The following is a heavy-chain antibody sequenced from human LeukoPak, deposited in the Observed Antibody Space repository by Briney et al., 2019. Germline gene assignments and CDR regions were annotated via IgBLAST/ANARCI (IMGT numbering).Heavy chain of an antibody. CDR3: ARNPYYYDSSVHFDY. D-gene: IGHD3-22*01. CDR2: ISSTSSYI. J-gene: IGHJ4*02. V-gene: IGHV3-21*01. Sequence: SGGSLRLSCAASRFTFSSYSMNWVRQAPGKGLEWVSSISSTSSYIYYADSVKGRFTISRDNAKNSLYLQMNSLRAEDTAVYYCARNPYYYDSSVHFDYWGQGTLVTVSS. CDR1: RFTFSSYS.